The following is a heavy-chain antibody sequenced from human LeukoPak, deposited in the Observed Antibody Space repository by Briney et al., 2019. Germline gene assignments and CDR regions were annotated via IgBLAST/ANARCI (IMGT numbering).Heavy chain of an antibody. Sequence: PSETLSLTCTVSGGSISRSSYYWGWIRQPPGKGLEWIGSIYYSGSTYYNPSLKSRVTISVDTSKNQFSLKLSSVTAADTAVYYCARAFYSGYPTPFDYWGQGTLVTVSS. V-gene: IGHV4-39*07. CDR3: ARAFYSGYPTPFDY. CDR2: IYYSGST. D-gene: IGHD5-12*01. J-gene: IGHJ4*02. CDR1: GGSISRSSYY.